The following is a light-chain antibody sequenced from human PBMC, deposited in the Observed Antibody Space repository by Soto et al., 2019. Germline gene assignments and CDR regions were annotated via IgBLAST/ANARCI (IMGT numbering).Light chain of an antibody. Sequence: EIAMTQSPATLSVSPGERATLSCRASQSVGSNLAWYHQKPGQAPRLLISGASTRATGVPARFSGSGSGTEFTLTISGLQSEDFAVYYCQQYSDWPRTFGQGTTLEIK. J-gene: IGKJ2*02. CDR2: GAS. CDR3: QQYSDWPRT. V-gene: IGKV3-15*01. CDR1: QSVGSN.